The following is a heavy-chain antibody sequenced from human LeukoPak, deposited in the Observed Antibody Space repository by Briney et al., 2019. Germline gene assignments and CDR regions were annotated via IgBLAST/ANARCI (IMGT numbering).Heavy chain of an antibody. Sequence: PGGSLRLSCAVTGFSVSTNYMNWVRQAPGKGPEWVSVMYSTGTTYYADSVKGRFTVSRDNSKNTLYLQMSSLRAEDTAVYYCSREGYGSTTRCSYFDNWGQGTLVTVSS. D-gene: IGHD2-2*01. CDR1: GFSVSTNY. J-gene: IGHJ4*02. CDR2: MYSTGTT. V-gene: IGHV3-53*01. CDR3: SREGYGSTTRCSYFDN.